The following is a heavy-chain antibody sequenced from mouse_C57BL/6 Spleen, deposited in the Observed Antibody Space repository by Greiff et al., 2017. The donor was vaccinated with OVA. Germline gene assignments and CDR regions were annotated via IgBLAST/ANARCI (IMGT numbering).Heavy chain of an antibody. D-gene: IGHD1-1*01. CDR2: ISDGGSYT. CDR1: GFTFSSYA. V-gene: IGHV5-4*01. J-gene: IGHJ3*01. CDR3: AREKGSSYLSWFAY. Sequence: EVKLVESGGGLVKPGGSLKLSCAASGFTFSSYAMSWVRQTPEKRLEWVATISDGGSYTYYPDNVKGRFTISRDNAKNNLYLQMSHLKSEDTAMYYCAREKGSSYLSWFAYWGQGTLVTVSA.